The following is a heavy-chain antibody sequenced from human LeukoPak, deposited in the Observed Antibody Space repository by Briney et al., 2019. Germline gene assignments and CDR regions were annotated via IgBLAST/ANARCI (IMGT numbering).Heavy chain of an antibody. CDR1: GFTFTTYW. CDR3: ARDPEDYYDSSAYYDGFDM. CDR2: IKHDGSVQ. J-gene: IGHJ3*02. Sequence: GESLRLSCAASGFTFTTYWMSWVRQAPGKGLEWVANIKHDGSVQYCVDSVKGRFTISRDNAKNSLYLQMNSLRAEDTAVYYCARDPEDYYDSSAYYDGFDMWGQGTMVTVSS. D-gene: IGHD3-22*01. V-gene: IGHV3-7*01.